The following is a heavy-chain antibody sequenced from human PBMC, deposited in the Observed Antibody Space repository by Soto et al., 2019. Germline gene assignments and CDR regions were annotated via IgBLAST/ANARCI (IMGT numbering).Heavy chain of an antibody. CDR2: IYWDDDK. V-gene: IGHV2-5*02. Sequence: QITLKESGPTLVKPTQTLTLTCTFSGFSLTTSGVGVGWIRQPPGKAPECLALIYWDDDKRYNPSLKSRLTVIKDTSKNQVVLIMTNMDSVDTATYFCAHRLYTSGWPWDTGVFDYWGQGTLVTVPS. D-gene: IGHD6-19*01. J-gene: IGHJ4*02. CDR3: AHRLYTSGWPWDTGVFDY. CDR1: GFSLTTSGVG.